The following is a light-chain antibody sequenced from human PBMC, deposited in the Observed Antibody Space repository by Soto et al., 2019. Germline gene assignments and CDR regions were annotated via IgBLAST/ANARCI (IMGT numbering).Light chain of an antibody. CDR3: QQSYSTPVT. V-gene: IGKV1-39*01. CDR2: AAS. Sequence: DVQMTQSPSSLSASVGERVTITCRASQSISSYLNWYQQKPGKATKLLIYAASSLQSGVPSRFSGSGSGTEFTLTISSLQPEDFGTYYCQQSYSTPVTFGQGTKLEIK. J-gene: IGKJ2*01. CDR1: QSISSY.